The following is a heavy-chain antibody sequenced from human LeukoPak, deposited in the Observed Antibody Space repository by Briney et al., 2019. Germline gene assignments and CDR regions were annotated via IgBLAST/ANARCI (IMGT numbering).Heavy chain of an antibody. CDR2: ISGTGANT. CDR1: GFTFSSYG. CDR3: AKRRYDTSSLDWFDH. J-gene: IGHJ5*02. D-gene: IGHD6-13*01. V-gene: IGHV3-23*01. Sequence: QSGGSLRLSCAASGFTFSSYGMSWVRQAPGKGREWVSTISGTGANTYYADSVKGRFTISRDNFKSTLYLQMNSLRVEDAAVYYCAKRRYDTSSLDWFDHWGQGTLVTVSS.